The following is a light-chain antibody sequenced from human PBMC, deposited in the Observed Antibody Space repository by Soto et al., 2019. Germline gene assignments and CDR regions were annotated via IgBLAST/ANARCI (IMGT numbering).Light chain of an antibody. CDR1: QTVSAF. Sequence: DIQMTQSPSSLSASVGDRVSLTCRASQTVSAFVNWYQHKPGQAPTVFIPRAYILQSGVQSRFIGSGDGTDFTLIIESVQPEDFATYYCKQSYTAPLSIGQGPRLEIK. CDR2: RAY. CDR3: KQSYTAPLS. J-gene: IGKJ5*01. V-gene: IGKV1-39*01.